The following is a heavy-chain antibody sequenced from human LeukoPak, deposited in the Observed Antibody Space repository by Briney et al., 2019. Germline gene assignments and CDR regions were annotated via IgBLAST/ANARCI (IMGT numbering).Heavy chain of an antibody. CDR3: ARTRGNAFDI. CDR1: RFTFSNYW. V-gene: IGHV3-74*01. D-gene: IGHD3-10*01. J-gene: IGHJ3*02. Sequence: PGGSLRLSCAASRFTFSNYWMHWVHQAPGKGLVWVSRIDTDGSTTRYADSVKGRFTISRDNAENTLYLQMDSLRAEDTALYYCARTRGNAFDIWGQGTMVTVSS. CDR2: IDTDGSTT.